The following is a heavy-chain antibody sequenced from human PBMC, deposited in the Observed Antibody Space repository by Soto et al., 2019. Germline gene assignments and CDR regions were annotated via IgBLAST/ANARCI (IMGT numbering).Heavy chain of an antibody. V-gene: IGHV1-2*04. Sequence: ASVKVSCKASGYTFTGYYMHWVRQAPGQGLEWMGWINPNSGGTNYAQKFQGWVTMTRDTSISTAYMELSRLRSEDTAVYCCATDSSALLEYFQHWGQGTLVTVSS. D-gene: IGHD6-19*01. CDR2: INPNSGGT. J-gene: IGHJ1*01. CDR1: GYTFTGYY. CDR3: ATDSSALLEYFQH.